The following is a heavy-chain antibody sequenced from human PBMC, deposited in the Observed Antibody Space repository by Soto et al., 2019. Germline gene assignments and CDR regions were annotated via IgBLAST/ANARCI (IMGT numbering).Heavy chain of an antibody. Sequence: QVRLVESGGGVVQPGRSLRLSCSVSGFTLKTHGMHWVRQAPGKGPEWVAFVSYDGSNQYYGSSVKGRFTISRDNSKNMVFLEVSSLRADDTAVYFCARDLRLRSHILDFWGQGTLVIVFS. CDR1: GFTLKTHG. V-gene: IGHV3-30*03. J-gene: IGHJ4*02. CDR3: ARDLRLRSHILDF. D-gene: IGHD2-21*02. CDR2: VSYDGSNQ.